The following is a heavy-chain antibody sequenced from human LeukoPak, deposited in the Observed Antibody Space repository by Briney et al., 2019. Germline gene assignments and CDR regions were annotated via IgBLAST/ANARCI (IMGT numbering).Heavy chain of an antibody. J-gene: IGHJ3*02. CDR1: GYSFPNYW. CDR2: IYPGDSDT. Sequence: GESLKISWKGSGYSFPNYWIGWVRQMPGKGLGGMGIIYPGDSDTRYSPSFQGQVTISADKSISTAYLQWSSLKASDTAMYYCARDSSGYQNDAFDIWGQGTMVTVSS. V-gene: IGHV5-51*01. D-gene: IGHD3-22*01. CDR3: ARDSSGYQNDAFDI.